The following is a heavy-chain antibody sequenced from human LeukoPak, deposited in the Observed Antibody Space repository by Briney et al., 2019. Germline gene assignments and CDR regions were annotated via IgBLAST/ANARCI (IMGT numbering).Heavy chain of an antibody. CDR3: ATSVEQWPFDY. J-gene: IGHJ4*02. CDR1: GFTFSGFW. D-gene: IGHD6-19*01. CDR2: IKEDGSER. Sequence: GGSLRLSCAVSGFTFSGFWMSWSRQAPGKGLEWVASIKEDGSERQYVDSVKGRFSISRDNTKGSLFLQLNSLRAEDTAVYYCATSVEQWPFDYWGQGTLVTVSS. V-gene: IGHV3-7*03.